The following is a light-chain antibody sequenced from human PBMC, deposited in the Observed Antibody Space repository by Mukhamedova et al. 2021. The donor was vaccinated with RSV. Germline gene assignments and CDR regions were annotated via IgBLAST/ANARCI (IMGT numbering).Light chain of an antibody. CDR2: YDS. V-gene: IGLV3-21*04. J-gene: IGLJ2*01. Sequence: QWYQRRVHGQAPVVVMFYDSDRPAGIPERLSGSKSGNTATLTTSGVEAGDEADYYCQVWDSGSSHVVFGGGTKLAVL. CDR3: QVWDSGSSHVV.